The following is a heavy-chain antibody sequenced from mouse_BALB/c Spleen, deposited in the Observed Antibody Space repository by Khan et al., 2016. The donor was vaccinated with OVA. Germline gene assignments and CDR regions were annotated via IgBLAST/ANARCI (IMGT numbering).Heavy chain of an antibody. J-gene: IGHJ4*01. CDR2: ISYSGST. D-gene: IGHD1-1*02. CDR3: ARDGARYNYAMDY. Sequence: EVQLQESGPGLVKPSQSLSLTCTVTGYSITSDYAWNWIRQFPGNKLEWMGYISYSGSTSYNPSLKSRISITRDTSNNQFFLQLNSVTSEDTATYNCARDGARYNYAMDYWGQGTAVTVSS. V-gene: IGHV3-2*02. CDR1: GYSITSDYA.